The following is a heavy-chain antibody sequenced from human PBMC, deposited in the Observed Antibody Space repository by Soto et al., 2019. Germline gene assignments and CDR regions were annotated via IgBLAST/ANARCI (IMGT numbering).Heavy chain of an antibody. Sequence: XSVKVSCKASVYSFTSYGISWVRQAPGQGLEWMGWISAYNGNTNYAQKLQGRVTMTTDTSTSTAYMELRSLRSDDTAVYYCARTVYDFWSGYRYYFDYWGQGTLVTVSS. V-gene: IGHV1-18*01. J-gene: IGHJ4*02. CDR2: ISAYNGNT. D-gene: IGHD3-3*01. CDR1: VYSFTSYG. CDR3: ARTVYDFWSGYRYYFDY.